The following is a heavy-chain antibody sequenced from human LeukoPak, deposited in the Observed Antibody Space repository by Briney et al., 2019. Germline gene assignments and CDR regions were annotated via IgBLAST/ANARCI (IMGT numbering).Heavy chain of an antibody. CDR2: ISYDGNTK. CDR3: ATSRITMIGDYMDF. D-gene: IGHD3-22*01. Sequence: GGSLRLSCLGSGFTFRNYPMYWVRQAPGKGLEGMAVISYDGNTKYYADSVKGRFTLSRDNSKNTVYLQVDSLRSEDTAVYFCATSRITMIGDYMDFWGRGTAVTVSS. V-gene: IGHV3-30*04. CDR1: GFTFRNYP. J-gene: IGHJ6*03.